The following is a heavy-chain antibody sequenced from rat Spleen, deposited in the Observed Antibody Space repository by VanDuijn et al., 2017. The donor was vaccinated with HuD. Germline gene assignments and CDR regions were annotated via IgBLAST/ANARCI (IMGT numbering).Heavy chain of an antibody. J-gene: IGHJ3*01. Sequence: EVQLVESGGGLVQPGGSMNLSCAASGFTFNDYYMAWVRQTPKKGLEWVASIHYEGSSTYYGDSVKGRFTISRDNAKSPLYLQIDSLRSEDTATYYCATGLFPRAAIFAHWGQGTLVTVSS. CDR1: GFTFNDYY. V-gene: IGHV5-22*01. D-gene: IGHD1-2*01. CDR3: ATGLFPRAAIFAH. CDR2: IHYEGSST.